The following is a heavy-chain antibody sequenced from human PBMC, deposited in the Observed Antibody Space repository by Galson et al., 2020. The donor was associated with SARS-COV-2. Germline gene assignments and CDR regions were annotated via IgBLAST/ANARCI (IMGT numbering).Heavy chain of an antibody. CDR3: TRHRAWLHYGMDV. J-gene: IGHJ6*02. CDR1: GFTFSGSA. CDR2: IRSKANSYAT. Sequence: GGSLRLSCAASGFTFSGSAMHWVRQASGKGLEWVSRIRSKANSYATAYAASVKGRFTISRDDSKNTAYLQMNSLKTEDTAVYYCTRHRAWLHYGMDVWGQGTTVTVSS. D-gene: IGHD5-12*01. V-gene: IGHV3-73*01.